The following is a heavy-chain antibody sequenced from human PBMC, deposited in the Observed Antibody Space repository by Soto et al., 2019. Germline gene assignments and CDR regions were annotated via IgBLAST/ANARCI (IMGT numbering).Heavy chain of an antibody. J-gene: IGHJ4*02. V-gene: IGHV5-51*01. Sequence: GESLKISCKASGYSFTAYWIGWVRQMPGKGLEWMGIIYPGDSDTRYSPSFEGQVTISADESITTAYLQLSNLKASDSAMYYCARHTNGWFIDYWGQGTLVTVSS. CDR2: IYPGDSDT. CDR1: GYSFTAYW. D-gene: IGHD2-8*01. CDR3: ARHTNGWFIDY.